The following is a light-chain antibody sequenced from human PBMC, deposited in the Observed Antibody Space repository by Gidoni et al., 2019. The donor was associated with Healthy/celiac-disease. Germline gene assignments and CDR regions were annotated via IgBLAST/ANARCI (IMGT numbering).Light chain of an antibody. Sequence: ELVLTQSPATLSLSPGERATLSCRASQSVSSDLAWYQQKPGQAPRLLIYDASNRATGIPARFSGSGSGTDFTLTISSLEPEDFAVYYCQQRSNWPRTVGQGTKVEIK. J-gene: IGKJ1*01. CDR1: QSVSSD. CDR2: DAS. CDR3: QQRSNWPRT. V-gene: IGKV3-11*01.